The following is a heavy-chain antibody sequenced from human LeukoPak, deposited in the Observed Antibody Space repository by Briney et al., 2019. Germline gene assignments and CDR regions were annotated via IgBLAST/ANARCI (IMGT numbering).Heavy chain of an antibody. V-gene: IGHV4-59*01. CDR3: ARSSSGRTPPGY. D-gene: IGHD3-22*01. CDR1: GGSINNYY. Sequence: PSETLSLTCTVSGGSINNYYWSWIRQSPGKVLEWIGYIYYSGGSGSTNYNPSFKSRATISVDMSKNQFSLKLNSVAAADTAVYYCARSSSGRTPPGYWGQGTLVTVSS. CDR2: IYYSGGSGST. J-gene: IGHJ4*01.